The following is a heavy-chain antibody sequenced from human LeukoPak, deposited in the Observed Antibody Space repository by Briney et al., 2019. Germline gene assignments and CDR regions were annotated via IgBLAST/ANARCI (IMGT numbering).Heavy chain of an antibody. D-gene: IGHD2-15*01. CDR1: GYTFTRYG. CDR2: LNTYNGNT. CDR3: ARRSVVVSAAGDDAFDL. V-gene: IGHV1-18*01. J-gene: IGHJ3*01. Sequence: ASVKVSCKASGYTFTRYGISWVRQAPGQGLEWMGWLNTYNGNTNYVQNLQGRFTMTTDTSTRTAYMELRSLRYDDTAVYYCARRSVVVSAAGDDAFDLWGQGTMVTVSP.